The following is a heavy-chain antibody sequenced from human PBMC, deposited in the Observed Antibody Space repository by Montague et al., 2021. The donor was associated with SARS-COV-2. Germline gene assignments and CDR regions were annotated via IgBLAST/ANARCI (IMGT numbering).Heavy chain of an antibody. J-gene: IGHJ5*02. Sequence: SETLSLTCTVSGGSMSDNYWVWIRQPPGKGLEWIAYIYYSGGINSNPSLKSRVSMSVDTSKNQFSLKLTSVTAADTAVYYCARAVCVRRAGNWLDPWGQGTKVTVSS. V-gene: IGHV4-59*01. CDR3: ARAVCVRRAGNWLDP. CDR1: GGSMSDNY. D-gene: IGHD3-10*01. CDR2: IYYSGGI.